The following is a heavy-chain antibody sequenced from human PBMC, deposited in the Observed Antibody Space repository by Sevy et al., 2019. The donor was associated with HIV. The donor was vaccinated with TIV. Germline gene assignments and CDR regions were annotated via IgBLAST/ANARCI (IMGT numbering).Heavy chain of an antibody. Sequence: SETLSLTCTVSGGSITSLYWNWIRQPPGKGLEWIANIYYNGHINYNPSFKSRVPLSLDTSKNQFSLRLSSVTAADTAMYYCAGENAWGRGYSWGQGTLVTVSS. D-gene: IGHD1-26*01. CDR1: GGSITSLY. CDR2: IYYNGHI. CDR3: AGENAWGRGYS. V-gene: IGHV4-59*08. J-gene: IGHJ4*02.